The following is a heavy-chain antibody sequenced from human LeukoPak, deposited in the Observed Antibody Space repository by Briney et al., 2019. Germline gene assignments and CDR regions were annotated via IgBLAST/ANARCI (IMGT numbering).Heavy chain of an antibody. CDR3: VRDMTTISNF. V-gene: IGHV3-74*01. D-gene: IGHD4-11*01. Sequence: GGSLRLSCAASGFTFSSHWMHWVRQAPGWGLVWVSRINGDGGSTDYADSVKGRFTISRDNAKNTLYLQMNSLRAEDTAVYYCVRDMTTISNFWGQGTLVTVSS. CDR2: INGDGGST. CDR1: GFTFSSHW. J-gene: IGHJ4*02.